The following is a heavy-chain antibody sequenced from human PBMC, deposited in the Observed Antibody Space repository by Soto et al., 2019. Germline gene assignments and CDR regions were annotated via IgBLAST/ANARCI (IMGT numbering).Heavy chain of an antibody. CDR1: GFTFRNYP. J-gene: IGHJ3*02. V-gene: IGHV3-64*01. CDR3: ARALGYAFDI. D-gene: IGHD7-27*01. Sequence: PGGSLRLFCSASGFTFRNYPMHWVRQAPGKGLEYVSAISSNGGSTYYANSGKGRFTISRDNSKNKLYLQMGSLRAEDMAVYYCARALGYAFDIWGQGTMVTVSS. CDR2: ISSNGGST.